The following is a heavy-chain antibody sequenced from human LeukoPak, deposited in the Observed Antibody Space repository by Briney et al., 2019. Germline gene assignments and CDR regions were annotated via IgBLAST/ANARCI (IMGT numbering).Heavy chain of an antibody. CDR1: GFAFSSYA. CDR2: VSGSGGTT. Sequence: PGGSLRLSCAASGFAFSSYAMSWVRQAPGRGLEWVSVVSGSGGTTYYTDSVKGRFTISRDNSKNTLYLQMNSLRAEDTAVYYCAKRTTPLALYGMDVWGQGTTVTVSS. CDR3: AKRTTPLALYGMDV. V-gene: IGHV3-23*01. J-gene: IGHJ6*02. D-gene: IGHD1-14*01.